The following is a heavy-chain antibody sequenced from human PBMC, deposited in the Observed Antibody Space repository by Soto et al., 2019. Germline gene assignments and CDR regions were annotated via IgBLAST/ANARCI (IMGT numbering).Heavy chain of an antibody. Sequence: PWGSLRLSCAASGFTFGSYAISCVRHSPWKGLEWVSAISGSGGSTYYADSVKGRFTISRDNSKNTLYLQMNSLRAEDTAVYYCAKDTGRSGYYDYFDYWGQGTLVTVSS. CDR1: GFTFGSYA. CDR3: AKDTGRSGYYDYFDY. J-gene: IGHJ4*02. V-gene: IGHV3-23*01. D-gene: IGHD3-3*01. CDR2: ISGSGGST.